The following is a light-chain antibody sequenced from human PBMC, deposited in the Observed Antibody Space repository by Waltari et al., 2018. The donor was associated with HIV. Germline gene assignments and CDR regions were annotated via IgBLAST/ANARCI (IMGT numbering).Light chain of an antibody. CDR1: HSVGNY. CDR3: QQRTNWPPYS. J-gene: IGKJ2*03. V-gene: IGKV3-11*01. CDR2: DAS. Sequence: EIVLTQSPATLSLSPGETATLSCRASHSVGNYLAWYQQKPGQAPRILIYDASNRATGIPVRFSGSWSGTDFTLTISSLEPEDFAVYYCQQRTNWPPYSFGQGTKLEIK.